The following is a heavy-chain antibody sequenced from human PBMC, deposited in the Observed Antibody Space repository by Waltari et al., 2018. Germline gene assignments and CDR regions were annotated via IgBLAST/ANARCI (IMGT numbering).Heavy chain of an antibody. CDR2: ISYGGIIK. Sequence: QVQLVESGGGVVQSWGSLRLAGAAPGLAVRSYGLHWVRQTPARGLEWVALISYGGIIKEYADSVRGRFSISRDDSGRILYLQMDSLRVEDTAVYYCAKEAYFANNNYHDSWGQGTRVTVTS. CDR1: GLAVRSYG. J-gene: IGHJ5*01. CDR3: AKEAYFANNNYHDS. D-gene: IGHD2-21*01. V-gene: IGHV3-30*18.